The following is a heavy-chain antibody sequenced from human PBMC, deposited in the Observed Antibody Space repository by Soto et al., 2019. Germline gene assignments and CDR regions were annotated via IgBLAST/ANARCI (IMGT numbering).Heavy chain of an antibody. CDR2: IKQDGSEK. J-gene: IGHJ4*02. D-gene: IGHD3-3*01. CDR3: ARVSTIFGVVITYYFDY. V-gene: IGHV3-7*03. CDR1: GFTFSSYW. Sequence: GGSLRLSCAASGFTFSSYWMSWVRQAPGKGLEWVANIKQDGSEKYYVDSVKGRFTISRDNAKNSLYLQMNSLRAEDTAVYYCARVSTIFGVVITYYFDYWGQGTLVTVSS.